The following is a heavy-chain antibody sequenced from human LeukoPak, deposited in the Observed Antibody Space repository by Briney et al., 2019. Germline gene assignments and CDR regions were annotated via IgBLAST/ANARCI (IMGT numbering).Heavy chain of an antibody. D-gene: IGHD3-10*01. CDR1: GFTFSDYY. CDR3: ASPGEAWDYYYMDV. Sequence: GGSLRLSCAASGFTFSDYYMSWIRQAPGKGLEWVSYISSSGSTIYYADSVKGRFTISRDNAKNSLYLQMNSLRAEDTAVYYCASPGEAWDYYYMDVWGKGTTVTVSS. J-gene: IGHJ6*03. V-gene: IGHV3-11*01. CDR2: ISSSGSTI.